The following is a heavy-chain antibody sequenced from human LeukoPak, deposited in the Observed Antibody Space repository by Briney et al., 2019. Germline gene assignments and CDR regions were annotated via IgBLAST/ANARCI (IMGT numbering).Heavy chain of an antibody. CDR1: GGTFSSYA. CDR3: ARDRGHGYYYDSSGYLTPTFFDY. CDR2: IIPIFGTA. Sequence: SVNVSCTASGGTFSSYAISWVRQAPGQGLEWMGGIIPIFGTANYAQKFQGRVTITADESTSTAYMELSSLRSEDTAVYYCARDRGHGYYYDSSGYLTPTFFDYWGQGTLVTVSS. V-gene: IGHV1-69*13. D-gene: IGHD3-22*01. J-gene: IGHJ4*02.